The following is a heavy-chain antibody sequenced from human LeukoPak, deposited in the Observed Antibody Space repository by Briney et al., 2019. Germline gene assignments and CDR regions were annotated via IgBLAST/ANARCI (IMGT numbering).Heavy chain of an antibody. D-gene: IGHD1-26*01. J-gene: IGHJ4*02. CDR1: GFTFSGSA. V-gene: IGHV3-73*01. CDR3: TRGSGSYYRPFDY. CDR2: IRSKANSYAT. Sequence: GGSLRLSCAASGFTFSGSAMHWVRQASGKGLEWVGRIRSKANSYATAYAASVKGRFTISRDDSKNTAYLQMNSLKTEDTAVYYCTRGSGSYYRPFDYWGQGTLVTVSS.